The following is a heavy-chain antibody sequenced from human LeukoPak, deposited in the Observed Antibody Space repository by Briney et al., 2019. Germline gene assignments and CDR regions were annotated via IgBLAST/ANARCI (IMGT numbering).Heavy chain of an antibody. Sequence: GESLKISCKGSGYSFTTYWIGWVRQMPGKGLEWIGIIYPGDPDTRYSPSFQGQVTISVDKSISTAYLQWSSLKASDTAMYYCARHYPEGGYNYVDYWGQGTLVTVSS. CDR2: IYPGDPDT. CDR1: GYSFTTYW. V-gene: IGHV5-51*01. CDR3: ARHYPEGGYNYVDY. J-gene: IGHJ4*02. D-gene: IGHD5-24*01.